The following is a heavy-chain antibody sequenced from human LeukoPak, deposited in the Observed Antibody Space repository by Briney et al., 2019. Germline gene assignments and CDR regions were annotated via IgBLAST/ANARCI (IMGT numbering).Heavy chain of an antibody. J-gene: IGHJ3*02. V-gene: IGHV3-23*01. D-gene: IGHD2-8*02. CDR2: ISGSGDRT. CDR3: AKDLRNIRTLVDLQMI. Sequence: GGSLRLSCIASGFTFSNYGMSWVRQAPGKGLEWVSIISGSGDRTLHADSVKGRFTVSRDNSRNTVYLQMNSLRAEDTAVYYCAKDLRNIRTLVDLQMIWGQGTLVIVSS. CDR1: GFTFSNYG.